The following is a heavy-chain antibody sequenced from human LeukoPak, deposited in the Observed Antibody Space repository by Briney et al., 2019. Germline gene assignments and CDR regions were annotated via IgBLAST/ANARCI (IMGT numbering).Heavy chain of an antibody. CDR2: ISPDGTIT. D-gene: IGHD2-15*01. CDR3: TRAVVNSFDY. CDR1: GFTLDTYW. J-gene: IGHJ4*02. Sequence: GGSLRLSCVASGFTLDTYWMQWVRQAPGKGLVWVSRISPDGTITTYADSVKGRFTISGDNAKNTLYLEMNSLRAEDTAVYYCTRAVVNSFDYLGQGALVTVSS. V-gene: IGHV3-74*01.